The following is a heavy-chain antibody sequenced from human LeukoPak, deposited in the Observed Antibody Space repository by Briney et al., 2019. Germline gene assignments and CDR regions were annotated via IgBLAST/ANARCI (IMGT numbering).Heavy chain of an antibody. CDR3: ARGVEMATIGFDY. Sequence: PSQTLSLTCTVSGGSISSGGYYWSWIRQHPGTGLEWIGYIYYSGSTYYNPSLKSRVTISVDTSKNQFSLRLSSVTAADTAVYYCARGVEMATIGFDYWGQGTLVTVSS. V-gene: IGHV4-31*03. D-gene: IGHD5-24*01. CDR1: GGSISSGGYY. J-gene: IGHJ4*02. CDR2: IYYSGST.